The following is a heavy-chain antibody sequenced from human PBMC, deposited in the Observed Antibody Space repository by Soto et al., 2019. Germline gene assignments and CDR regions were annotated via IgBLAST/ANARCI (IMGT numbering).Heavy chain of an antibody. CDR2: IYYSGST. V-gene: IGHV4-39*01. CDR1: GGSISSSSYY. D-gene: IGHD5-18*01. J-gene: IGHJ4*02. Sequence: QLQLQESGPGLVKPSETLSLTCTVSGGSISSSSYYWGWIRQPPGKGLEWIGSIYYSGSTYYNPSITGRVTISLDTSQNQFSLKLSSVTAADTAVYSCARQGSYGYVKDYWGQGPLVTVSS. CDR3: ARQGSYGYVKDY.